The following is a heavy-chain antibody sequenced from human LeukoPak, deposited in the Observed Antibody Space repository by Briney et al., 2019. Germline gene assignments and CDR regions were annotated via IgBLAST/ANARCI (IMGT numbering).Heavy chain of an antibody. CDR2: INHGGST. Sequence: PSETLSLTCTVYGGSFSGYYWSWIRQPPGKGLEWIGEINHGGSTNYNPSLKSRVTISVDTSKNQSSLKLGSVTAADTAVYYGARCHSPSGSYSNWGQGTLVTVSS. D-gene: IGHD1-26*01. CDR1: GGSFSGYY. V-gene: IGHV4-34*01. J-gene: IGHJ4*02. CDR3: ARCHSPSGSYSN.